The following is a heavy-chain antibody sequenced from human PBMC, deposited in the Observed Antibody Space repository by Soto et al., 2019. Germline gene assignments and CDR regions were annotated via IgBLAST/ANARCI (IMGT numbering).Heavy chain of an antibody. CDR3: AKGRMGYDILTGYHDAFDI. J-gene: IGHJ3*02. D-gene: IGHD3-9*01. Sequence: RGSLRLSCAASGFTFSSYAMSWVRQAPGKGLEWVSAISGSGGSTYYADSVKGRFTISRDNSKNTLYLQMNSLRAEDTAVYYCAKGRMGYDILTGYHDAFDIWGQGTIVTVSS. CDR2: ISGSGGST. V-gene: IGHV3-23*01. CDR1: GFTFSSYA.